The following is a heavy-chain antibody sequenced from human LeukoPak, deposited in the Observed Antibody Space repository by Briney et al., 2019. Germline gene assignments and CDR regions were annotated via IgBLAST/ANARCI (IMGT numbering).Heavy chain of an antibody. CDR1: GGSISSGYY. CDR3: ASPAMAFIDQGRYNYYYYMDV. CDR2: LYHSGST. D-gene: IGHD5-18*01. V-gene: IGHV4-38-2*02. Sequence: SETLSLTCTVSGGSISSGYYWGWIRQAPGKGLGWIGNLYHSGSTYYNPSLKSRVSISVDTSKNQFSLKLSSVTAADTAVYYCASPAMAFIDQGRYNYYYYMDVWGKGTTVTVSS. J-gene: IGHJ6*03.